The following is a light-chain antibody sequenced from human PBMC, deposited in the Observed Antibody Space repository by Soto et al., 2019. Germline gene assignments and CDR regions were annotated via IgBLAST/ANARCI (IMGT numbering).Light chain of an antibody. CDR3: QSYDSSLSGHVV. CDR1: SSNIGAGYE. J-gene: IGLJ2*01. Sequence: QSVLRQPPSVSGAPGQRVTISCTGSSSNIGAGYEVHWYQQLPGTAPKLLIYGNSNRPSGVPDRFSGSKSGTSASLAITGLQAEDEADYYCQSYDSSLSGHVVFGGGTKVTVL. V-gene: IGLV1-40*01. CDR2: GNS.